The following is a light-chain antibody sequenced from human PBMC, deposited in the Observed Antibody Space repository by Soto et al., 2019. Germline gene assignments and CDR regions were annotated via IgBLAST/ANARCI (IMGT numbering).Light chain of an antibody. CDR3: QQTYGSPNT. CDR1: QSISSY. J-gene: IGKJ5*01. CDR2: AAS. Sequence: ITGRASQSISSYLNWYQQKPGKAPKLLISAASILQSGVPSRFSGSGSGTDFTHTISNLRPEDSAGYYFQQTYGSPNTLGQGTRLEIK. V-gene: IGKV1-39*01.